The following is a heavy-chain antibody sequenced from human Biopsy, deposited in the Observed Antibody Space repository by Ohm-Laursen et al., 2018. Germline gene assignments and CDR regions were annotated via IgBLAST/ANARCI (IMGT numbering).Heavy chain of an antibody. CDR2: NIPILGTG. V-gene: IGHV1-69*06. CDR3: ATKLTGYFHH. Sequence: ASVKVSCKAPEGTFSNYGVNWVRQAPGQGLEWLGGNIPILGTGNYAQKFQDRVTVAADTSTSTATMELRSLRSDDTAVYYCATKLTGYFHHWGQGTLVIVSS. D-gene: IGHD3-9*01. CDR1: EGTFSNYG. J-gene: IGHJ1*01.